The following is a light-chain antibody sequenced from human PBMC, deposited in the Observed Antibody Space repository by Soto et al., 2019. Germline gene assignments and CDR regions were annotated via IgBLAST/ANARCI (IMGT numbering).Light chain of an antibody. J-gene: IGKJ5*01. CDR3: QQYGSSPIT. CDR1: QSVGGNY. V-gene: IGKV3-20*01. Sequence: EIVMTQSPATLSVSPGDRATLSCRASQSVGGNYLAWYQHKPGQAPRLLIYGTSSRATGIPDRFSGSGSGTDFTLTISRLEPEDFAVYYCQQYGSSPITFGQGTRRE. CDR2: GTS.